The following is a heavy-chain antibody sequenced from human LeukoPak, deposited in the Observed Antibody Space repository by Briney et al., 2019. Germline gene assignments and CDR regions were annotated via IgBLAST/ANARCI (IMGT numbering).Heavy chain of an antibody. J-gene: IGHJ4*02. V-gene: IGHV4-39*07. D-gene: IGHD3-22*01. Sequence: SETLSLTCTVSGGSISSSSYYWGWIRQPPGKGLEWIGSIYYSGRTYYNPSLKSRVTISVDTSKNQFSLKMSSVTAADTAVYYCARYYYDSSGSSPFDYWGQGTLVTVSS. CDR2: IYYSGRT. CDR1: GGSISSSSYY. CDR3: ARYYYDSSGSSPFDY.